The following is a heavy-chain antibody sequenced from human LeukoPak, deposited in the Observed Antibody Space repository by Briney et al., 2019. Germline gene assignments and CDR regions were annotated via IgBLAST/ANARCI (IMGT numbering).Heavy chain of an antibody. D-gene: IGHD2-15*01. J-gene: IGHJ3*02. Sequence: ETLSLTCAVYGGSFSGYYWSWIRQPPGKGLEWVSVIYSGGSTYYADSVKGRFTISRDNSKNTLYLQMNSLRAEDTAVYYCARGLWDCSGGSCYSAAFDIWGQGTMVTVSS. V-gene: IGHV3-53*01. CDR1: GGSFSGYY. CDR2: IYSGGST. CDR3: ARGLWDCSGGSCYSAAFDI.